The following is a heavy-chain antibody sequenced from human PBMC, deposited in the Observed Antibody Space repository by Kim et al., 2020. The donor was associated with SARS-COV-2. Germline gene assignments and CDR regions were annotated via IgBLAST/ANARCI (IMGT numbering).Heavy chain of an antibody. CDR3: AKDHGTTICGVVIIPHDALAI. CDR1: GFTFSSYA. Sequence: GGSLRLSCAASGFTFSSYAMSWVRQAPGKGLEWVSAISGGGGSTYYADSVKGRFTISRDNSKNTLYLQMNSLRAEATVVYYCAKDHGTTICGVVIIPHDALAICGQGIMVTVSS. CDR2: ISGGGGST. J-gene: IGHJ3*02. D-gene: IGHD3-3*01. V-gene: IGHV3-23*01.